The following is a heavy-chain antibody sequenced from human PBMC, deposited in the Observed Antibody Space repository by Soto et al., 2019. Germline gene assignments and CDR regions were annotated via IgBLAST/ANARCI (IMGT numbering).Heavy chain of an antibody. J-gene: IGHJ4*01. CDR2: INPFDGSR. D-gene: IGHD3-10*01. V-gene: IGHV1-46*03. CDR1: GYIFTSYY. CDR3: SRVDPGETSPFAH. Sequence: GASVKVSCKASGYIFTSYYIHWVRQAPGQGLEWTGWINPFDGSRMFAQSFQGRVTMTRDTSTSTVYMEVSSLRSEDTAVYYCSRVDPGETSPFAHWG.